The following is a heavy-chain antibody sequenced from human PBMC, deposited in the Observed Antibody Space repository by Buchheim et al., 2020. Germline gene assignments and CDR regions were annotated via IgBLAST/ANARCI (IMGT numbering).Heavy chain of an antibody. V-gene: IGHV3-23*01. CDR3: AKASSRIVGPAGPYGMDV. D-gene: IGHD2-2*01. CDR1: GFTFSSYA. CDR2: ISGSGGST. Sequence: EVQLLESGGGLVQPGGSLRLSCAASGFTFSSYAMSWVRQAPGKGLEWVSAISGSGGSTYYADSVKGRLTISSDNSKNTLYLQMNSLRAEDTAVYYCAKASSRIVGPAGPYGMDVWGQGTT. J-gene: IGHJ6*02.